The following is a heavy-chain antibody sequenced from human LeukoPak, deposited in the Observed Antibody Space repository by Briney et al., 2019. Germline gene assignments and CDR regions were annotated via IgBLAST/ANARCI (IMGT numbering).Heavy chain of an antibody. J-gene: IGHJ4*02. CDR3: AKDVVGGTAYYFDY. CDR2: ISSSGDT. Sequence: GGSLRLSCAASGFTFTKYAMSWVRQAPGKGLEWLSAISSSGDTYYADSVRGRFTISRDNPKNTVYLQMNRLRAEDTAVYYCAKDVVGGTAYYFDYWGQGTLVSVSS. V-gene: IGHV3-23*01. D-gene: IGHD1-26*01. CDR1: GFTFTKYA.